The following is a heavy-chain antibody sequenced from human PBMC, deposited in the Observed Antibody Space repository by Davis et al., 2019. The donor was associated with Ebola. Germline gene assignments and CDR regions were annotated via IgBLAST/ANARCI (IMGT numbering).Heavy chain of an antibody. D-gene: IGHD3-22*01. J-gene: IGHJ4*02. CDR2: INPNSGGT. Sequence: ASVKVSCKASGYTFTGYYMHWVRQAPGQGLEWMGWINPNSGGTNYAQKFQGWVTMTRDTSISTAYMELRSLRSDDTAVYYCARDHRYYYDSSGYPSAYWGQGTLVTVSS. CDR1: GYTFTGYY. V-gene: IGHV1-2*04. CDR3: ARDHRYYYDSSGYPSAY.